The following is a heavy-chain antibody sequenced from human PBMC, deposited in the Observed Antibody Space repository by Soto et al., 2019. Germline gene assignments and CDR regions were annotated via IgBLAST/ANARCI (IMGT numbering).Heavy chain of an antibody. CDR1: GDSVSSNSAA. V-gene: IGHV6-1*01. CDR3: ARAGSSWLFDY. D-gene: IGHD6-13*01. Sequence: PSQTLSLTCVISGDSVSSNSAAWNWIRHSPSRGLEWLGRTYYRSKWNNDYAVSVKSRITINPDTSKNQFSLQLHSVTPEDTAMYYCARAGSSWLFDYWGQGTLVTVSS. J-gene: IGHJ4*02. CDR2: TYYRSKWNN.